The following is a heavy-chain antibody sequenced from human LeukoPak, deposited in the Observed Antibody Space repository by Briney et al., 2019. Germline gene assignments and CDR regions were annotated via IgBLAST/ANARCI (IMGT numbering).Heavy chain of an antibody. D-gene: IGHD6-13*01. CDR1: GFTVGSNY. V-gene: IGHV3-23*01. Sequence: GGSLGLSCAVSGFTVGSNYMSWVRQAPGKGLEWVSAISGSGGSTYYADSVKGRFTISRDNSKNTLYLQMNSLRAEDTAVYYCAKGIGSSSWYPELDYWGQGTLVTVSS. J-gene: IGHJ4*02. CDR2: ISGSGGST. CDR3: AKGIGSSSWYPELDY.